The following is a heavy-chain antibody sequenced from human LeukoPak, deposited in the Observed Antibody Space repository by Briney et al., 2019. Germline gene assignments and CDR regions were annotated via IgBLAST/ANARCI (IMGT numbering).Heavy chain of an antibody. V-gene: IGHV1-46*01. D-gene: IGHD6-13*01. CDR3: ARDLGIAAAGNDY. CDR1: GYTFTSYY. Sequence: ASVKVSCKASGYTFTSYYMHWVRQAPGQGLEWMGIINPSGGSTSYAQKFQGRVTMTRDTSTSTVYMELRSLRSDDTAVYYCARDLGIAAAGNDYWGQGTLVTVSS. CDR2: INPSGGST. J-gene: IGHJ4*02.